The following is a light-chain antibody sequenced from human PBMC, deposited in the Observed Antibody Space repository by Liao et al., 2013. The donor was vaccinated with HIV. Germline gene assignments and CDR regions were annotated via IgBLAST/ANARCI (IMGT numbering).Light chain of an antibody. Sequence: SYELTQPPSVSVSPGQTASVTCSGDKLGDKYVSWYQQRPGQSPLLVVYEDTKRPSGIPERFSGSNSGNTATLTISGTQPLDEADYYCQAWDNYSWVFGGGPELTVL. CDR2: EDT. CDR3: QAWDNYSWV. J-gene: IGLJ5*02. CDR1: KLGDKY. V-gene: IGLV3-1*01.